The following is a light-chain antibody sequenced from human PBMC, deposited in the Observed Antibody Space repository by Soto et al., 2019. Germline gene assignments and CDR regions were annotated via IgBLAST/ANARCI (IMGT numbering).Light chain of an antibody. V-gene: IGLV2-14*01. CDR1: SSDVGGYNY. J-gene: IGLJ3*02. CDR2: EVS. Sequence: QSALTQPASVSGPPGQSITISCTGTSSDVGGYNYVSWYQQHPGEAPKLMIYEVSNRPSEVSNRFSGSKSGNTASLTISGLQAEDEADYYCSSYTTTSTRVFGGGTKLTVL. CDR3: SSYTTTSTRV.